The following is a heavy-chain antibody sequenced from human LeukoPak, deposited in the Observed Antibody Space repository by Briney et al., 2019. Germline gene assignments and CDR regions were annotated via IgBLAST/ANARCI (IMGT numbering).Heavy chain of an antibody. CDR1: GFTSSTNH. CDR3: AKVTGGDMITYGGLDY. Sequence: GGSLRLSCAASGFTSSTNHLSWVRQAPGKGLEWVSAXSGNGDITYYTDSVKGRFTISRDNSKNTLYLQMNSLRAEDTAVYYCAKVTGGDMITYGGLDYWGQGTLVTVSS. CDR2: XSGNGDIT. V-gene: IGHV3-23*01. J-gene: IGHJ4*02. D-gene: IGHD3-16*01.